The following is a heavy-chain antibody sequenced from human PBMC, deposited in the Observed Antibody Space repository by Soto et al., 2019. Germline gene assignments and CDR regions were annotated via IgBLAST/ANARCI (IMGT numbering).Heavy chain of an antibody. Sequence: GGSLRLSCAASEFTFGNYAMHWVRQAPGKGLEWVAVISYDGSKKYYADSVKGRFTISRDNSKNTLYLQMNSLRAEDTALFYGAKDLGYFEWLLAYWGQGTMVTVSS. J-gene: IGHJ4*02. CDR3: AKDLGYFEWLLAY. CDR1: EFTFGNYA. D-gene: IGHD3-3*01. V-gene: IGHV3-30-3*01. CDR2: ISYDGSKK.